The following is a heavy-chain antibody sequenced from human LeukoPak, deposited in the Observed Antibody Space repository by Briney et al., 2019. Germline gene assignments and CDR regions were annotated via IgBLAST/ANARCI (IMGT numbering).Heavy chain of an antibody. CDR2: INHSGST. CDR1: GGSFSGYY. J-gene: IGHJ4*02. CDR3: ARYHSSSWYSFDY. Sequence: SETLSLTCAVYGGSFSGYYWSWIRQPPGKGLEWIGEINHSGSTNYNPSLKSRVTISVDTSKNQFSLKLSSVTAADTAVYYCARYHSSSWYSFDYWGRGTLVTVSS. D-gene: IGHD6-13*01. V-gene: IGHV4-34*01.